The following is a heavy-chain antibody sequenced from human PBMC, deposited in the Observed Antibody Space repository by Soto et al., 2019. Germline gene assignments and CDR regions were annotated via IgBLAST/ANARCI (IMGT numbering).Heavy chain of an antibody. V-gene: IGHV3-74*01. CDR3: ARGVSALNDAFDI. D-gene: IGHD6-19*01. CDR1: GFTFGSYW. CDR2: INSDGSST. Sequence: GGSLRLSCAASGFTFGSYWMHWVRQAPGKGLVWVSRINSDGSSTSYADSVKGRITISRDNAKNTLYLQMNSLRAEDTAVYYCARGVSALNDAFDIWGQGTMVTVSS. J-gene: IGHJ3*02.